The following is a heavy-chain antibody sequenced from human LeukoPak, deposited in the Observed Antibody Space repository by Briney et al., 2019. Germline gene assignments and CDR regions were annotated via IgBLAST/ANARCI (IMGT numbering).Heavy chain of an antibody. CDR3: ARVWSSSTLDAFDI. Sequence: GASVKVSCKASGYTFTGYYMHWVRQAPGQGLDWMGWINPNSGGTNYAQKFQGRVTMTRDTSISTTYMELSRLRSDDTAVYYCARVWSSSTLDAFDIWGQGTMVTVSS. J-gene: IGHJ3*02. D-gene: IGHD2-2*01. CDR2: INPNSGGT. V-gene: IGHV1-2*02. CDR1: GYTFTGYY.